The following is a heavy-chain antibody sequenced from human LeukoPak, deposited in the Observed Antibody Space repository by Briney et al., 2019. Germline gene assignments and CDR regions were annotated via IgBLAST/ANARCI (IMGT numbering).Heavy chain of an antibody. J-gene: IGHJ4*02. V-gene: IGHV4-39*01. Sequence: SETLSLTCTVSGGSISRSSYYWGWIRQPPGKGLEWIGSIYYSGNIYYNASLKSRVTISVDTSKNQFALKLSSVTAADTAVYYCMGYATATASFDYWGQGTLVTVSS. CDR1: GGSISRSSYY. D-gene: IGHD2-8*01. CDR2: IYYSGNI. CDR3: MGYATATASFDY.